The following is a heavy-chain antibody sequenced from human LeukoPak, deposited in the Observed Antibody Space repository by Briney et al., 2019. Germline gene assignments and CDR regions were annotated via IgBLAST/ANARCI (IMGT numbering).Heavy chain of an antibody. D-gene: IGHD3-10*01. Sequence: GGSLRLSCAASGFTVSSNYMSWVRQAPGKGLEWVSIIYSGGSTYYADSVKGRFTISRDNSKNTLYLQLNSLRPEDTAVYYCAATYGSGYFDYWGQGTLVTVSS. J-gene: IGHJ4*02. V-gene: IGHV3-53*01. CDR2: IYSGGST. CDR3: AATYGSGYFDY. CDR1: GFTVSSNY.